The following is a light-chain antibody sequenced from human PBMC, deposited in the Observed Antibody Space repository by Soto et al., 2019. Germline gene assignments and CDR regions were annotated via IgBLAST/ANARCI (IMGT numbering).Light chain of an antibody. Sequence: TVMTQSPVTLSVSPGERDTLSCRASQSVSSSDLAWYQQKPGQAPRLLIYGASSRATGIPDRFSGSGSGTDFTLTISGLEPEDSAAYYCQRHGATFGQGTKVDIK. V-gene: IGKV3-20*01. J-gene: IGKJ1*01. CDR1: QSVSSSD. CDR3: QRHGAT. CDR2: GAS.